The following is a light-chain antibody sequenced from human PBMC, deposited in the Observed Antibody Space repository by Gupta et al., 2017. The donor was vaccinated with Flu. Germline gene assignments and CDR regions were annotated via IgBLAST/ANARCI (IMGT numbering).Light chain of an antibody. J-gene: IGLJ3*02. CDR2: DND. CDR1: SSNIGVNY. Sequence: QSVLTQPPSVSAAPGQKVTIPCSGSSSNIGVNYVSWYQQFPGTAPKLLIYDNDKRPSGIPDRFSGSKSGTSATLGITGLQTGDDADYYCGTWDNSLDFSRVFGGGTKLTVL. V-gene: IGLV1-51*01. CDR3: GTWDNSLDFSRV.